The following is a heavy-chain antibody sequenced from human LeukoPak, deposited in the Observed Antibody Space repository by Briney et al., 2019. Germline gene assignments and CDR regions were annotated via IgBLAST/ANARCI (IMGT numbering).Heavy chain of an antibody. CDR1: GDTFTKYQ. D-gene: IGHD4/OR15-4a*01. V-gene: IGHV1-18*01. J-gene: IGHJ4*02. Sequence: ASVKVSCKASGDTFTKYQFSWVRQAPGQGLEWLGWISASNGYMNYAGKVQDRITVTIDTSTSTVYMELTSLTSDDTGVYYCARSLYGEAFDLWGQGTLVTVSS. CDR2: ISASNGYM. CDR3: ARSLYGEAFDL.